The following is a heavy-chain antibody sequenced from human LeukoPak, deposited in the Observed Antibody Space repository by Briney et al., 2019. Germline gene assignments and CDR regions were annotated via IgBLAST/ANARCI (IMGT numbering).Heavy chain of an antibody. D-gene: IGHD3-22*01. CDR2: IIPIFGTA. J-gene: IGHJ5*02. Sequence: SVKVSCKASGGTFSSYAISWVRQAPGQGLEWMGGIIPIFGTANYAQKFQGRVTITADKSTSTAYMELSSLRSEDTAVYYCASPSGHYDSSGYYYGGWFDPWGQGTLVTVSS. CDR1: GGTFSSYA. V-gene: IGHV1-69*06. CDR3: ASPSGHYDSSGYYYGGWFDP.